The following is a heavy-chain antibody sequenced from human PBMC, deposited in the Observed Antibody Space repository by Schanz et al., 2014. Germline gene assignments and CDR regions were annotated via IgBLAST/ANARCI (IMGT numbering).Heavy chain of an antibody. Sequence: EVQVVESGGGLVQPGGSLRLSCAASGFTFSNYWMSWVRQAPGKGLEWVANINPDGSAKNYVDSVKGRFTISRDNAKNSLYLQMNSLRADDTAVYYCARAYSIDGSGWYRLHYWGQGTLVTVSS. CDR1: GFTFSNYW. J-gene: IGHJ4*02. V-gene: IGHV3-7*03. D-gene: IGHD6-19*01. CDR2: INPDGSAK. CDR3: ARAYSIDGSGWYRLHY.